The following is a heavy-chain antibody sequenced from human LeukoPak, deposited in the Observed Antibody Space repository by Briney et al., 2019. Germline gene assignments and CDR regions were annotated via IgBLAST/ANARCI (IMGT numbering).Heavy chain of an antibody. J-gene: IGHJ4*02. CDR2: INPNSGGT. CDR3: ARDTREYITAMAPYYFGY. Sequence: ASVKVSCKASGYTFTGYYMHWVRQAPGQGLEWIGWINPNSGGTNYAQKFQGRVTMTRDTSISTAYMELSRLRSDDTAVYYCARDTREYITAMAPYYFGYWGQGTLVTVSS. D-gene: IGHD5-18*01. V-gene: IGHV1-2*02. CDR1: GYTFTGYY.